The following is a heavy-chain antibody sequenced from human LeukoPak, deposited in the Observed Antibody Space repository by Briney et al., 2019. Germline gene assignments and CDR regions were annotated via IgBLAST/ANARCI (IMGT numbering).Heavy chain of an antibody. J-gene: IGHJ4*02. D-gene: IGHD5-24*01. V-gene: IGHV4-59*01. CDR2: IYYSGST. CDR1: GGSISSYY. CDR3: ARRSRDGYNFVY. Sequence: PSETLSLTCTVSGGSISSYYLSWIRQPPGKGLEWIGYIYYSGSTNYNPSLKSRVTISADTSKNQFSLNLSSVTAADTAVYYCARRSRDGYNFVYWGQGTLVTVSS.